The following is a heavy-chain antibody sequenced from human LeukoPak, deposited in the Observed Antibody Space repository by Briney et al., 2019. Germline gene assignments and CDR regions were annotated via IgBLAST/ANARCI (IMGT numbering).Heavy chain of an antibody. CDR2: IYHTGST. D-gene: IGHD2-2*01. CDR3: ARLQYCSGTSCYWFDP. CDR1: GGSISSGLYS. V-gene: IGHV4-30-2*01. J-gene: IGHJ5*02. Sequence: PSETLSLTCDVSGGSISSGLYSWSWIRQPLGKGLEWIGYIYHTGSTFYNPSLKSRVTISVDTSKNQFSLRLSSVTAADTAVYYCARLQYCSGTSCYWFDPWGQGTLVTVSS.